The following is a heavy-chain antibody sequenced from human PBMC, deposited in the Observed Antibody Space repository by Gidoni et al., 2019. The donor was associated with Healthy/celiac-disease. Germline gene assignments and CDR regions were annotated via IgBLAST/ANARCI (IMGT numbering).Heavy chain of an antibody. CDR2: IYYSGST. Sequence: QVQLHESGPGLVKPSETLSLTCTVSGGSISSYYWSWIRQPPGKGLEWIGYIYYSGSTNYNPSLKSRVTISVDTSKNQFSLKLSSVTAADTAVYYCARDPGPIAAAGRFDYWGQGTLVTVSS. CDR1: GGSISSYY. CDR3: ARDPGPIAAAGRFDY. J-gene: IGHJ4*02. D-gene: IGHD6-13*01. V-gene: IGHV4-59*01.